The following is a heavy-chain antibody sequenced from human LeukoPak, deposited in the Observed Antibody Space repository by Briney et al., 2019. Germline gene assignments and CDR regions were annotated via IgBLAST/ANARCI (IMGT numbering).Heavy chain of an antibody. CDR1: GFTFSNYR. V-gene: IGHV3-7*04. CDR3: ARVYLERLTAGYFAH. CDR2: IKEDGSEK. Sequence: GGSLRLSCAASGFTFSNYRMTWVRQAPGKGLEWVASIKEDGSEKYYVDSVKGRFTISRDNAKNTLYLQMNSLGDEDSAAYYWARVYLERLTAGYFAHWGRGTWSPSPQ. D-gene: IGHD3-3*01. J-gene: IGHJ4*02.